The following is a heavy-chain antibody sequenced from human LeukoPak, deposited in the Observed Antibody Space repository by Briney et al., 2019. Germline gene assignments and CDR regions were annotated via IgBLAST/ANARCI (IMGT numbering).Heavy chain of an antibody. V-gene: IGHV3-7*01. J-gene: IGHJ4*02. CDR1: GLTFSSSW. CDR3: ARDLAYSRLDY. Sequence: ARSLRLSCAVSGLTFSSSWMDWVRQAPGKGLEWVASINPDGNKKYSADSVKGRFTISRDNAENSLYLQMNSLRVEDTAFYYCARDLAYSRLDYWGQGMLVTVSS. CDR2: INPDGNKK. D-gene: IGHD5-18*01.